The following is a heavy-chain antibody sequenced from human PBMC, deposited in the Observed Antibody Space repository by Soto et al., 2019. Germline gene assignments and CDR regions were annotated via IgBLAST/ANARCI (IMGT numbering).Heavy chain of an antibody. CDR2: IWYDGSDR. CDR3: AREGDTAMVNPLDY. D-gene: IGHD5-18*01. Sequence: QVQLVESGGDVVRPGTSLRLSCAVSGFTFSNHGMHWVRQAPGKGLEWVAVIWYDGSDRYYADSVKGRFTISRDNSKNRLYLQMNSLRAEDTAVYYCAREGDTAMVNPLDYWGQGTLVTVSS. CDR1: GFTFSNHG. J-gene: IGHJ4*02. V-gene: IGHV3-33*01.